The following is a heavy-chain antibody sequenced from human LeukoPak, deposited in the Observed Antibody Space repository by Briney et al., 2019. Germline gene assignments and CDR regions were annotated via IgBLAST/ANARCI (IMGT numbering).Heavy chain of an antibody. Sequence: GRSLRLSCAASGFTFDEYAMHWVRQAPGKGLEWVSGISWNSGSKGYAGSVKGRFTISRDNAKNSLYLQMNSLRSEDTALYYCAKDNIRIVVAGTIDYWGQGTLVTVSS. V-gene: IGHV3-9*01. D-gene: IGHD6-19*01. CDR1: GFTFDEYA. J-gene: IGHJ4*02. CDR3: AKDNIRIVVAGTIDY. CDR2: ISWNSGSK.